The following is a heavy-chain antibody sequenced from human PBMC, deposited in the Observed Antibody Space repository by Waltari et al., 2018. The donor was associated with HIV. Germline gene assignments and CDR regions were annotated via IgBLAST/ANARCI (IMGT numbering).Heavy chain of an antibody. Sequence: EVQLLASGGGLVQPGGSLRLSCVVSGLTFSNHALRWVRRAPGKGLDGISVVGGGGVPTIYADSVKGRFTIARDTSKNTLYLQMTTLRVEDTAVYYCAREAPLKDSSGAFDIWGHGTLVTVSS. D-gene: IGHD6-19*01. V-gene: IGHV3-23*01. CDR1: GLTFSNHA. CDR2: VGGGGVPT. J-gene: IGHJ3*02. CDR3: AREAPLKDSSGAFDI.